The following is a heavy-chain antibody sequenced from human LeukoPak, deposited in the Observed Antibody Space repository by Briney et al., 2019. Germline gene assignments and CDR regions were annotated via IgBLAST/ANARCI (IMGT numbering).Heavy chain of an antibody. V-gene: IGHV4-34*01. Sequence: SETLSLTCAVYGGSFSGYYWSWIRQPPGKGLEWIGEINHSGSTNYNPSLKSRVTISVDTSKNQFSLKLSSVTAADTAVYFCARDDYYDSSGYRNAFDIWGQGTGVIVSS. CDR3: ARDDYYDSSGYRNAFDI. CDR2: INHSGST. D-gene: IGHD3-22*01. CDR1: GGSFSGYY. J-gene: IGHJ3*02.